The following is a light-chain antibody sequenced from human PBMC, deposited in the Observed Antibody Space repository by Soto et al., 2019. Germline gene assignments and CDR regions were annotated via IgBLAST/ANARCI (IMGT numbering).Light chain of an antibody. Sequence: EIVLTQSPGTLSLSPGQGATLSCRASQSLSSIYLAWYQQKPGQAPRLIIYGASSRATGIPDRFSGSGSGTDFTLTISSLQFDDFATYYCQRYNAYSRTFGGGTKVDIK. CDR3: QRYNAYSRT. CDR1: QSLSSIY. V-gene: IGKV3-20*01. CDR2: GAS. J-gene: IGKJ4*01.